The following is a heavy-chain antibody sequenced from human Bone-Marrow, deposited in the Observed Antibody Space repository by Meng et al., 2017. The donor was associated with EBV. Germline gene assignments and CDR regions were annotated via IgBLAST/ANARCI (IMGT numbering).Heavy chain of an antibody. CDR1: GFTFSTYW. Sequence: VQRGGPGGGLVEPGGSLRLSCAASGFTFSTYWMHWVRQAPGKGLVWVSRINTDGSSTNYADSVKGRFTISRDNAKNTLYLQMNSLRAEDTAVYYCARREGYCSGGTCYFDYWGQGVLVTVSS. J-gene: IGHJ4*02. V-gene: IGHV3-74*01. D-gene: IGHD2-15*01. CDR3: ARREGYCSGGTCYFDY. CDR2: INTDGSST.